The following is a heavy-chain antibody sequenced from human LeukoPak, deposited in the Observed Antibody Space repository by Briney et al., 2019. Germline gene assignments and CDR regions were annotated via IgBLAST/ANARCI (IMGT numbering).Heavy chain of an antibody. CDR1: GGSFSGYY. V-gene: IGHV4-34*01. CDR3: ATIGGSGSYYPFDY. CDR2: INHSGST. Sequence: SETLSLTCAVYGGSFSGYYWSWIRQPPGKGLEWIGEINHSGSTNYNPSLKSRVTISVDTSKNQFSLKLSSVTAADTAVYYCATIGGSGSYYPFDYWGQGTLVTVSS. J-gene: IGHJ4*02. D-gene: IGHD3-10*01.